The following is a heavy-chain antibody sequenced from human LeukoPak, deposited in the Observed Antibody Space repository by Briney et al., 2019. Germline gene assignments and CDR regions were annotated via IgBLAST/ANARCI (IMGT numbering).Heavy chain of an antibody. CDR2: IYYSGST. V-gene: IGHV4-39*07. D-gene: IGHD4-17*01. CDR3: ARVVSSGGDYMWGGNWFDP. CDR1: GGSISSSSYY. J-gene: IGHJ5*02. Sequence: SETLSLTCTVSGGSISSSSYYWGWIRQPPGKGLEWIGSIYYSGSTNYNPSLKSRVTISVDTSKNQFSLKLSSVTAADTAVYYCARVVSSGGDYMWGGNWFDPWGQGTLVTVSS.